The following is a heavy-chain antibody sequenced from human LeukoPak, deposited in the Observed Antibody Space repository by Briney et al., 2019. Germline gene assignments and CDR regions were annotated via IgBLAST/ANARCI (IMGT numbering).Heavy chain of an antibody. CDR3: ATINFRPY. CDR1: GFSFSDYY. J-gene: IGHJ4*02. CDR2: IRSGATTI. V-gene: IGHV3-11*01. D-gene: IGHD1-1*01. Sequence: PGGSLRLSCEASGFSFSDYYMSWIRQPPGEGLEWIAYIRSGATTIYYADSVKGRFTISRDDAKNSLFLQMNSLRAEGTAIYYCATINFRPYWGQGTLVTVSS.